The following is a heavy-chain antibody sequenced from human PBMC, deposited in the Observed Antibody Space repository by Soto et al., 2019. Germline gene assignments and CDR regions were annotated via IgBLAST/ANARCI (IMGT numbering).Heavy chain of an antibody. D-gene: IGHD3-3*02. CDR1: GGTFSTSA. Sequence: QVQLVQSGAEVKKPGSSVKVSCKASGGTFSTSAISWVRQAPGQGLEWVGGIMPVFATPDYAQKFQGRVTISADESTTTAYLELTSLRTDATAVYYCARDKDRQQLGGNYYYILDVWGQGTAIIVSS. CDR3: ARDKDRQQLGGNYYYILDV. V-gene: IGHV1-69*12. CDR2: IMPVFATP. J-gene: IGHJ6*02.